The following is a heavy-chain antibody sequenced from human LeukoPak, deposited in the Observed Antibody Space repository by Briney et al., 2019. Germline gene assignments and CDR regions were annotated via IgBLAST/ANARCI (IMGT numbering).Heavy chain of an antibody. CDR1: GGSISSYY. CDR3: ARSLTGTFFGP. CDR2: IYCSGST. Sequence: SETLSLTCTVSGGSISSYYWSWIRQPPGKGLEWFVYIYCSGSTNYNPSLKRRVTISVDTSKNQFSLKLSSVTAAGTAVYYCARSLTGTFFGPWGQGTLVTVSS. J-gene: IGHJ5*02. D-gene: IGHD1-7*01. V-gene: IGHV4-59*01.